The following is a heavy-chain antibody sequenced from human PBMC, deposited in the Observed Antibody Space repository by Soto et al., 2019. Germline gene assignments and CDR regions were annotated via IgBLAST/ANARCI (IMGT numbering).Heavy chain of an antibody. CDR2: IIPMLGVR. J-gene: IGHJ3*02. CDR1: GGTFSTYS. Sequence: QVQLVQSGAEVKKPGSSVKVSCKDSGGTFSTYSMFWVRQAPGQGLEWMGRIIPMLGVRNYAQRFQDRVTNTADTSTATVHMELSSLRSEDTALYYCTIGSLSGEVFDIWGQGTMFTVSS. V-gene: IGHV1-69*02. CDR3: TIGSLSGEVFDI. D-gene: IGHD2-21*01.